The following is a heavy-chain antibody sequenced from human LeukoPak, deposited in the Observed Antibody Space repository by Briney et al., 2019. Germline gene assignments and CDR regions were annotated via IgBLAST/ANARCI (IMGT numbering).Heavy chain of an antibody. CDR2: IYYSGST. CDR1: GGSISSYY. V-gene: IGHV4-59*01. J-gene: IGHJ4*02. CDR3: ARIGHEDYYFDY. Sequence: SETLSLTCTVSGGSISSYYWSWIRQPPGKGLEWIGYIYYSGSTYYNPSLKSRVTISVDTSKNQFSLKLSSVTAADTAVYYCARIGHEDYYFDYWGQGTLVTVS.